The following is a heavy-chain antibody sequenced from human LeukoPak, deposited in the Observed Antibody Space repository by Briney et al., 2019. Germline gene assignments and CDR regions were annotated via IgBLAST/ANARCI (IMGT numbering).Heavy chain of an antibody. CDR1: GFTFSTSW. CDR2: IYSGGST. Sequence: GGSLRLSCAASGFTFSTSWMNWVRQAPGKGLEWVSVIYSGGSTYYADSMKGRFSISRDKSKNTLYLQMNSLRAEDTAVYYCAIRKSGNAIDYWGQGTLVTVSS. D-gene: IGHD5-12*01. CDR3: AIRKSGNAIDY. V-gene: IGHV3-66*01. J-gene: IGHJ4*02.